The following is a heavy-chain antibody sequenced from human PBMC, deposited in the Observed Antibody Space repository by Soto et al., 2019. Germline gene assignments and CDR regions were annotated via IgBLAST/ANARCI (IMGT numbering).Heavy chain of an antibody. V-gene: IGHV3-23*01. CDR3: AKVPRAHYDFWSGYYSFDY. CDR2: ISGSGGST. CDR1: GFTFSSYA. J-gene: IGHJ4*02. D-gene: IGHD3-3*01. Sequence: GGSLRLSCAASGFTFSSYAMSWVRQAPGKGLEWVSAISGSGGSTYYADSVKGRFTISRDNSKNTLYLQMNSLRTEDTAVYYCAKVPRAHYDFWSGYYSFDYWGQGTLVTVSS.